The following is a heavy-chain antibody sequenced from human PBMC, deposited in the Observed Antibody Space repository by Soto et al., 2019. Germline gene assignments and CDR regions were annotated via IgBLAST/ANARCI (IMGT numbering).Heavy chain of an antibody. CDR2: IYPSGTT. Sequence: QVQLRESGPELVKPSATLSLTCTVSGDSITGSYWSWIRQPPGKTLEWIGYIYPSGTTTYNPSLKSRGSISVDTSKNQFSLRLTSVIAADTAVDYCARDMPYAAGSLAGCDYWGQGILVTVSS. V-gene: IGHV4-59*01. J-gene: IGHJ4*02. D-gene: IGHD1-26*01. CDR1: GDSITGSY. CDR3: ARDMPYAAGSLAGCDY.